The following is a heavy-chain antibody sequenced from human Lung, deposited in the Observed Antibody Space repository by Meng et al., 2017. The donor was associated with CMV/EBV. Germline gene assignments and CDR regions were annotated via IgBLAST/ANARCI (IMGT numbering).Heavy chain of an antibody. CDR1: GGSFSGYY. V-gene: IGHV4-34*01. Sequence: SXTLSLXCAVYGGSFSGYYWSWIRQPPGKGLEWIGEINHSGSTNYNPSLKSRVTISVDTSKNQFPLKLSSVTAADTAVYYCAREGITGTTGVDPGGQG. CDR3: AREGITGTTGVDP. J-gene: IGHJ5*02. CDR2: INHSGST. D-gene: IGHD1-7*01.